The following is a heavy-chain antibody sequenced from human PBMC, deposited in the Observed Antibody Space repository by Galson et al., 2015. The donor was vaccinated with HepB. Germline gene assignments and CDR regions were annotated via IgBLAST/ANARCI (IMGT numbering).Heavy chain of an antibody. D-gene: IGHD2-15*01. CDR1: GYSFTSYW. CDR2: IYPGDSDT. Sequence: QSGAEVKKPGESLKISCKGSGYSFTSYWIGWVRQMPGKGLEWMGIIYPGDSDTRYSPPFQGQVTISADKSISTAYLQWSSLKASDTAMHYCARHAHPTFVVPTFNWFDPWGQGTLVTVSS. V-gene: IGHV5-51*01. J-gene: IGHJ5*02. CDR3: ARHAHPTFVVPTFNWFDP.